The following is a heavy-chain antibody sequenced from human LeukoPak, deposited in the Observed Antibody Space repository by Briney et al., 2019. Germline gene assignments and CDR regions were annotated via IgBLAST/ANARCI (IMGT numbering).Heavy chain of an antibody. D-gene: IGHD5-12*01. CDR1: GLSFAGAW. CDR2: IKSKTDGGTT. Sequence: GGSLRLSCVVSGLSFAGAWMTWVRQAPGKGLEWVGRIKSKTDGGTTEYGEPVKGRFTISRDDSKNTLFLQMNSLETEDTAVYYCTTDLLFSGFSYWGQGTLVTVSS. J-gene: IGHJ4*02. CDR3: TTDLLFSGFSY. V-gene: IGHV3-15*01.